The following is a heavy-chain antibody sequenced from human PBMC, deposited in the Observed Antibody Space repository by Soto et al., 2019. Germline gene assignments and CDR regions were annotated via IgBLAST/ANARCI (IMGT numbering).Heavy chain of an antibody. J-gene: IGHJ5*02. Sequence: PSETLSLTCTVSGGSISSYYWSWIRQPPGKGLEWIGYIYYSGSTNYNPSLKSRVTISVDTSKNQFSLKLSSVTAADTAVYYCARSPHDILTGHPGWFDPRGQGTLVPVSS. CDR2: IYYSGST. D-gene: IGHD3-9*01. V-gene: IGHV4-59*08. CDR3: ARSPHDILTGHPGWFDP. CDR1: GGSISSYY.